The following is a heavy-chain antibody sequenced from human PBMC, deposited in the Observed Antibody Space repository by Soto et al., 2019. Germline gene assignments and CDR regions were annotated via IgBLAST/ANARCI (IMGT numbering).Heavy chain of an antibody. CDR3: ASSSLYGMDV. CDR2: IRGSSDVT. Sequence: GGSLRLSCAASGFTFSSYTMSWVRQAPGKGLEWVSLIRGSSDVTYYSDSVEGRFTISRDQSKNTLYLQMNNLRAADTAVYYCASSSLYGMDVWGQGTTVTVSS. D-gene: IGHD1-1*01. V-gene: IGHV3-23*01. J-gene: IGHJ6*02. CDR1: GFTFSSYT.